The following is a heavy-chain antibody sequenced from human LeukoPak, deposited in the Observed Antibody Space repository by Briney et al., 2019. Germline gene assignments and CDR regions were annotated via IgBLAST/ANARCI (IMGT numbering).Heavy chain of an antibody. Sequence: GGSLRLSCAASGFTFSSYEMNWVRQAPGKGLEWVSYISNRGNTIYYADSVKGRFTISRDDAKNSLYLQMNSLRAEDTAVYYCARGPRNSSSYQYFQHCGQGTLVTVSS. V-gene: IGHV3-48*03. D-gene: IGHD6-13*01. J-gene: IGHJ1*01. CDR2: ISNRGNTI. CDR1: GFTFSSYE. CDR3: ARGPRNSSSYQYFQH.